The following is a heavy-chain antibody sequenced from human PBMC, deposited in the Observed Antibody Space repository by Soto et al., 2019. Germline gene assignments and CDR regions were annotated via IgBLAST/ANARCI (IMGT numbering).Heavy chain of an antibody. CDR2: ISGSGGST. CDR1: GFTFNSYA. J-gene: IGHJ4*02. D-gene: IGHD4-17*01. V-gene: IGHV3-23*01. Sequence: EVQLLESGGGLEQPGGSLRLSCAASGFTFNSYAMSWVRQAPGKGLEWVSAISGSGGSTYYADSVKGRFTISRDNSKNTLYLQMNGLRAEDTAVYYCAKVDARNTVTTLHYWGQGTLVTVSS. CDR3: AKVDARNTVTTLHY.